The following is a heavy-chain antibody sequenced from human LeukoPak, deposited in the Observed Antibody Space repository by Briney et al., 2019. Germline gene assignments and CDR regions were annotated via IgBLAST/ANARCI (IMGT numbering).Heavy chain of an antibody. CDR3: AKGAGDVDTAMANYYYYGMDV. D-gene: IGHD5-18*01. CDR2: IKQDGSKK. V-gene: IGHV3-7*03. J-gene: IGHJ6*02. Sequence: PGGSLRLSCVASGFPFSSYWMTWVRQAPGKGLEWVANIKQDGSKKSYVDSVKGRFTISRDNSKNTLYLQMNSLRAEDTAVYYCAKGAGDVDTAMANYYYYGMDVWGQGTTVTVSS. CDR1: GFPFSSYW.